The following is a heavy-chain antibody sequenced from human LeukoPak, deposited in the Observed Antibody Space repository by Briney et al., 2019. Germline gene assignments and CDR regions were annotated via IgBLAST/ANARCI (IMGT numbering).Heavy chain of an antibody. V-gene: IGHV4-34*01. CDR3: ARAGDSSGYSDY. Sequence: SETLSLTCAAYGVSFSGYYWSWIRQPPGKGLEWIGEINHRGSTNYNPSLKSRVTISVDTSKNQYSLKLSSVTAADTAVYYCARAGDSSGYSDYWGQGALVTVSS. CDR2: INHRGST. CDR1: GVSFSGYY. D-gene: IGHD3-22*01. J-gene: IGHJ4*02.